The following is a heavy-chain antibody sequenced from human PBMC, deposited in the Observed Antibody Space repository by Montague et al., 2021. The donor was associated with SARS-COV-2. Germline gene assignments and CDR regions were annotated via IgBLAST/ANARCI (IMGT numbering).Heavy chain of an antibody. J-gene: IGHJ2*01. CDR3: ARVLGGYCSGGSCYRGRYFDL. CDR2: IYYSGST. D-gene: IGHD2-15*01. Sequence: TRSLTCTVSGGSISSGGYYWSWIRQHPGKGLEWIGYIYYSGSTYYNPSLKSRVTISVDTSKNQFSLKLSSVTAADTAVYYCARVLGGYCSGGSCYRGRYFDLWGRGTLVTVSS. V-gene: IGHV4-31*03. CDR1: GGSISSGGYY.